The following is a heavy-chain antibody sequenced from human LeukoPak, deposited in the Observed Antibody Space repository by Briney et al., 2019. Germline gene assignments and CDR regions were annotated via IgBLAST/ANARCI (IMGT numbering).Heavy chain of an antibody. J-gene: IGHJ4*02. CDR3: VRDVKF. V-gene: IGHV4-30-4*01. CDR1: GGSIRSSDYY. D-gene: IGHD3-16*02. Sequence: SETLSLTCTVSGGSIRSSDYYWSWLRQPPGKGLEWIGYIYYSGSTYYNPSHKGRVTMSVDTSKNQFSLKLSSVTAADTAVYYCVRDVKFWGQGTLVTVSS. CDR2: IYYSGST.